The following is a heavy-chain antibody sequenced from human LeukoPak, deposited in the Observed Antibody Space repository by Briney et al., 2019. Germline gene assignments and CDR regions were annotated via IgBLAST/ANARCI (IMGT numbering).Heavy chain of an antibody. D-gene: IGHD6-6*01. CDR2: IIPILGIA. J-gene: IGHJ6*02. CDR1: GYTFTSYG. V-gene: IGHV1-69*04. Sequence: SVKVSCKASGYTFTSYGISWVRQAPGQGLEWMGRIIPILGIANYAQKFQGRVTITADKSTSTAYMELSSLRSEDTAVYYCALAARPVYGMDVWGQGTTVTVSS. CDR3: ALAARPVYGMDV.